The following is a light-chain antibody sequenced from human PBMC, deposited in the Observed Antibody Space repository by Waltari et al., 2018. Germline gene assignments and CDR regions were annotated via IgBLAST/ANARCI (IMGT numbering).Light chain of an antibody. J-gene: IGKJ4*01. V-gene: IGKV3-15*01. CDR2: GAS. CDR3: QQYDNWPPLT. CDR1: QSVGTN. Sequence: EIVMTQSPATLSVSPGQSATLSCRASQSVGTNLAWYEQKPGQAPRLLIYGASTRATGIPAGFSGSGAGTEFTLTISSLQSEDFAVYYCQQYDNWPPLTFGGGTKVEIK.